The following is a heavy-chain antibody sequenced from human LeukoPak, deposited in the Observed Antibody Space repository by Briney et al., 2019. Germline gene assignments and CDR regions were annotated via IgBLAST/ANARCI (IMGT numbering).Heavy chain of an antibody. CDR3: ANPYCGGDCYSSYFQH. J-gene: IGHJ1*01. CDR2: ISYDGSNK. D-gene: IGHD2-21*02. Sequence: GGSLRLSCAASGFTFSSYGMHWVRKAPGKGLEGVAVISYDGSNKYYADSVKGRFTISRDSSKNTLYLQMNSLRAEDTAVYYCANPYCGGDCYSSYFQHWGQGTLVTVSS. V-gene: IGHV3-30*18. CDR1: GFTFSSYG.